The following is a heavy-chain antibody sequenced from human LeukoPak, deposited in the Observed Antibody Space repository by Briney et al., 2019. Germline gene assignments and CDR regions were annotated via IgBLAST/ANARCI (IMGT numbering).Heavy chain of an antibody. CDR3: ARGGQYGSGSYYTYYYYGMDV. D-gene: IGHD3-10*01. J-gene: IGHJ6*02. V-gene: IGHV4-4*07. Sequence: SETLSLTCTVSGGSISSYYWSWIRQPAGKGLEWIGRIYTSGSTNHNPSLKSRVTMSVDTSKNQFSLNLSSVTAADTAVYYCARGGQYGSGSYYTYYYYGMDVWGQGTTVTVSS. CDR2: IYTSGST. CDR1: GGSISSYY.